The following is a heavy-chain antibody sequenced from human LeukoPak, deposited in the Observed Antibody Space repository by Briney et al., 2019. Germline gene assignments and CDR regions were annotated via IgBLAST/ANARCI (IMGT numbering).Heavy chain of an antibody. J-gene: IGHJ4*02. CDR1: GGSISSYY. CDR3: AGGRASNIVVVPAAIFDY. V-gene: IGHV4-59*08. D-gene: IGHD2-2*01. Sequence: SETLSLTCTVSGGSISSYYWGWIRQPPGKGLEWIGYIYYSGSTNYNPSLKSRVTISVDTSKNQFSLKLSSVTAADTAVYYCAGGRASNIVVVPAAIFDYWGQGTLVTVSS. CDR2: IYYSGST.